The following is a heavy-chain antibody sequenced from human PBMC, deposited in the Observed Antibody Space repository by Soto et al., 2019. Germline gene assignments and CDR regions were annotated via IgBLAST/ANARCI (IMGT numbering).Heavy chain of an antibody. CDR3: ASLYGSAYGMDV. V-gene: IGHV3-21*01. CDR1: GFTFSSYS. CDR2: ISSSSSYI. D-gene: IGHD3-10*01. Sequence: GGSLRLSCAASGFTFSSYSMNWVRQAPGKGLEWVSSISSSSSYIYYADSVKGRSTISRDNAKNSLYLQMNSLRAEDTAVYYCASLYGSAYGMDVWGQGTTVTVSS. J-gene: IGHJ6*02.